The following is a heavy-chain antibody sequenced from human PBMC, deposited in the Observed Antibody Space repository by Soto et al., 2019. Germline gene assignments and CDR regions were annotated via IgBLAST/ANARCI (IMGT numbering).Heavy chain of an antibody. J-gene: IGHJ4*02. D-gene: IGHD6-19*01. CDR2: IYHSGST. V-gene: IGHV4-30-2*01. Sequence: QLQLQESGSGLVKPSQTLSLTCAVSGGSISSGGYSWSWIRQPPGKGLEYIGYIYHSGSTYYNPSLKSRVTTSVDRPKTQFSLKLSSVTAADTAVYYCARVRSGWGIDYWGQGTLVTVSS. CDR1: GGSISSGGYS. CDR3: ARVRSGWGIDY.